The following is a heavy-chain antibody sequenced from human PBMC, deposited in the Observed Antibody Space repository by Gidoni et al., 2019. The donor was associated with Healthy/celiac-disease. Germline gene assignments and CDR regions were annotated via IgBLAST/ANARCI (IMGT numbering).Heavy chain of an antibody. V-gene: IGHV1-69*08. CDR3: ARDWASGRRHYYYHYGMDV. CDR2: IIPILGIA. CDR1: GGTFSSYT. J-gene: IGHJ6*02. Sequence: QVQLVQSGAEVTKPGSSVKVSCKASGGTFSSYTISWVRQAPGQGLEWMGRIIPILGIANYAQKFQGRVTITADKSTSTAYMELSSLRSEDTAVYYCARDWASGRRHYYYHYGMDVWGQGTTVTVSS. D-gene: IGHD3-10*01.